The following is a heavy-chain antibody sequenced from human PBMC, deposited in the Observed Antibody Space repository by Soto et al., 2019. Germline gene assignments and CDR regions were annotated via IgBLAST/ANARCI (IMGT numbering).Heavy chain of an antibody. Sequence: QVQLVQSGAEVKKPGASVKVSCKASGYTFTSYGISWVRQAPGQGLEWMGWNSAYNGNTNQAQKLQGRVTMTTDTSTSTAYMELRSLRSDDTAVYYCARDLAAYGDYAPVGYWGQGTLVTVSS. J-gene: IGHJ4*02. D-gene: IGHD4-17*01. CDR3: ARDLAAYGDYAPVGY. V-gene: IGHV1-18*01. CDR2: NSAYNGNT. CDR1: GYTFTSYG.